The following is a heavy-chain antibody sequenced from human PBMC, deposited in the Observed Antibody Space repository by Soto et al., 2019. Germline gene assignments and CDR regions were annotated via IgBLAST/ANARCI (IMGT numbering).Heavy chain of an antibody. CDR3: AKPIYYLSIPSGPAIPDS. Sequence: EVQLLESGGALVQPGGSLRLSCAASGFTFRYFALSWVRQAPGKGLEWVSDISGDGAHSYYAGSVKGRFTISRDNSKNILYLQMNSLTDADTAVYFCAKPIYYLSIPSGPAIPDSWGKGTLVTVSS. V-gene: IGHV3-23*01. CDR1: GFTFRYFA. J-gene: IGHJ4*02. D-gene: IGHD2-21*02. CDR2: ISGDGAHS.